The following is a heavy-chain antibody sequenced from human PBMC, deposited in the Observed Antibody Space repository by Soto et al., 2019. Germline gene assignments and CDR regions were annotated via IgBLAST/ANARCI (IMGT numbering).Heavy chain of an antibody. D-gene: IGHD3-10*01. CDR1: GGTFSSYA. V-gene: IGHV1-69*06. Sequence: QVQLVQSGAEVKKPGSSVKVSCKASGGTFSSYAISWVRQAPGQRLEWMGGIIPIFGTANYAEKFQGRVTITEDKSTSTAYMELRSLRSEDTAVYYCARDLKEVRGMPFDYYYYGMDVWGQGTTVTVSS. CDR3: ARDLKEVRGMPFDYYYYGMDV. J-gene: IGHJ6*02. CDR2: IIPIFGTA.